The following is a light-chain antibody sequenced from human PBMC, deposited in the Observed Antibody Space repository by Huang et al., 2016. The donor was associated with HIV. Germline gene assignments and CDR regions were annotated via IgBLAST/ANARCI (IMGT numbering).Light chain of an antibody. CDR3: QQYYSSPFT. J-gene: IGKJ3*01. V-gene: IGKV4-1*01. CDR1: QSILYSSTDKSY. CDR2: WAS. Sequence: DIVMTQSPDSLAVSLGERATINCKSSQSILYSSTDKSYLAWYHQKPGQPPKLLIYWASPRESGVPDRFSGSGSGTAFTLTISSLQAEDVAVYYCQQYYSSPFTFGPGTKVDIK.